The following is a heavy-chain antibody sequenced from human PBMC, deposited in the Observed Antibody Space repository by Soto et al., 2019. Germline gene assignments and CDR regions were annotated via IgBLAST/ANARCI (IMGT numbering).Heavy chain of an antibody. Sequence: SVKVSCKASGGTFSSYAISWLRQAPGQGLEWMGGIIPIFGTANYAQKFQGRVTITADKSTSTAYMELSSLRSEETAVYYCARDYCSSTRCSNWFDPWGQGTMVTVSS. CDR1: GGTFSSYA. D-gene: IGHD2-2*01. CDR2: IIPIFGTA. J-gene: IGHJ5*02. CDR3: ARDYCSSTRCSNWFDP. V-gene: IGHV1-69*06.